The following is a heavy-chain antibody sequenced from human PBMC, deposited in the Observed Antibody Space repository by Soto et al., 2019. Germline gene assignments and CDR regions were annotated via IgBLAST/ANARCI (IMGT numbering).Heavy chain of an antibody. V-gene: IGHV4-4*02. CDR1: GGSISSNNG. Sequence: SETLSLTCAVSGGSISSNNGWIWVRQPPGKGLEWIGGIYHTGSANYNPSLKSRATISVDKSKNKFSVELRSLTAADTAVYYCTKRMDGSVSLDYWGQGTLGTVSS. CDR3: TKRMDGSVSLDY. CDR2: IYHTGSA. D-gene: IGHD4-17*01. J-gene: IGHJ4*02.